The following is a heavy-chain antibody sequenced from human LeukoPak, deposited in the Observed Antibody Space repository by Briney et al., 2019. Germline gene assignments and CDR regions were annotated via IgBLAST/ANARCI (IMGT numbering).Heavy chain of an antibody. V-gene: IGHV4-59*01. D-gene: IGHD2-21*02. CDR1: GGSMSSYY. CDR2: IYYSGST. CDR3: ARTTDWYYQFDY. Sequence: SETLSLTCTVSGGSMSSYYWSWVRQPPGKGLEWVGYIYYSGSTNYNPSLKSRVTISVDTSKNQFSLKLSSVTAADTAVYYCARTTDWYYQFDYWGQGTLVTVSS. J-gene: IGHJ4*02.